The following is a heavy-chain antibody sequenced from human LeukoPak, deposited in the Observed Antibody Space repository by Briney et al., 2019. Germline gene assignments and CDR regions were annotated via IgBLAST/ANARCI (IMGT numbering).Heavy chain of an antibody. V-gene: IGHV4-59*08. CDR1: GGPISRYY. J-gene: IGHJ6*02. CDR3: ARRVSGSGKMDV. D-gene: IGHD3-10*01. Sequence: SETLSLTCTISGGPISRYYWNCIRHPPGKALECIGDVQYNGGTYYNPSLKSRVTISVDTSKNQFSLKLSSVTAADTAVYYCARRVSGSGKMDVWGQGTTVTVSS. CDR2: VQYNGGT.